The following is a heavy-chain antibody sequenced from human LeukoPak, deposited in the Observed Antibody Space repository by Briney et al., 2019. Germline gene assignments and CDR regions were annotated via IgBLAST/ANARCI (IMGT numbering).Heavy chain of an antibody. CDR2: ISTSGST. J-gene: IGHJ4*02. CDR3: AREVITMVRGVITFPGFDY. V-gene: IGHV4-4*07. Sequence: SETLSLTCTVSGGSISTYYWSWIRQPAGKGLEWIGHISTSGSTNYNPSLKSRVTMSVDTSKNQFSLRLRSVSAADTAVYYCAREVITMVRGVITFPGFDYWGQGTLVTVSS. CDR1: GGSISTYY. D-gene: IGHD3-10*01.